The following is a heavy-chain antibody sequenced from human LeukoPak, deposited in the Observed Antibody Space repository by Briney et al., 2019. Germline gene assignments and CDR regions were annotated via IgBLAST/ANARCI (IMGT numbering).Heavy chain of an antibody. CDR1: GDSISSYY. Sequence: SETLSLTCTVSGDSISSYYWSWIRQPPGKGLERIGYIYYSGSTNYNPSLKSRVTISVDTSKNQFSLKLSSVTAADTAVYYCARQDSSGYLDYWGQGTLVTVSS. V-gene: IGHV4-59*08. CDR2: IYYSGST. D-gene: IGHD3-22*01. J-gene: IGHJ4*02. CDR3: ARQDSSGYLDY.